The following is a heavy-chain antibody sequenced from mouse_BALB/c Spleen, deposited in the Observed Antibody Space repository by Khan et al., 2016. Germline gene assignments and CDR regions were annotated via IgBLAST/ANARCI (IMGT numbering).Heavy chain of an antibody. CDR1: GSSITSDYA. Sequence: EVQLQESGPGLVKPSQSLSLTCTVTGSSITSDYAWNWIRQFPGNKLEWMGYIRYSGSTTYNPSLKSRISITRDTSKNQFFLQLYSVTTEDTATYYCTRSPTATRYFDVWGAGTTVTVSS. J-gene: IGHJ1*01. D-gene: IGHD1-2*01. CDR3: TRSPTATRYFDV. V-gene: IGHV3-2*02. CDR2: IRYSGST.